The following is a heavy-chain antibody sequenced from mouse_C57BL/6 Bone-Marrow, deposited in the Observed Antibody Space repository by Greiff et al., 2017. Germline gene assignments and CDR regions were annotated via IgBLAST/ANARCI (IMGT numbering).Heavy chain of an antibody. D-gene: IGHD1-1*01. V-gene: IGHV1-69*01. CDR2: IDPSDSYA. J-gene: IGHJ1*03. Sequence: QVQLQQSGAELVMPGASVKLSCKASGYTFTSYWMHWVKQRPGQGLEWIGEIDPSDSYANYNQKFKGKSTLTVDKSSSTAYMQLSSLTSEDSAVDYCASTTVVATRDWYFDVWGTGTTVTVSS. CDR1: GYTFTSYW. CDR3: ASTTVVATRDWYFDV.